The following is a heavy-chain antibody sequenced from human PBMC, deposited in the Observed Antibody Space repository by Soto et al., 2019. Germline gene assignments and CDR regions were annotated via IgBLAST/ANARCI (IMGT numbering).Heavy chain of an antibody. D-gene: IGHD3-3*01. V-gene: IGHV3-23*01. J-gene: IGHJ4*02. CDR3: AKWSYLDY. CDR1: GFSFASFA. Sequence: GGSLRLSCTTSGFSFASFAMAWVRQAPGKGLEWVATISGSDGKTYYADSVKGRFSISRDTSRNTLYLQMNSLRADDTAIYYCAKWSYLDYWGQGTRVTVSS. CDR2: ISGSDGKT.